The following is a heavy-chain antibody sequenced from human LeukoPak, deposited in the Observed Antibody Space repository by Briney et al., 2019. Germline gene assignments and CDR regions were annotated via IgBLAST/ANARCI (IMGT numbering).Heavy chain of an antibody. J-gene: IGHJ6*02. D-gene: IGHD3-10*01. Sequence: ASVKVSCKASGYTFTSYGINWVRQAPGKGLEWMGGFDPEDGGTIYAQKFQGRVTMTEDTSTDTAYMELSSLRSEDTAVYYCATEFGDVVTSYYYYGMDVWGQGTTVTVSS. CDR2: FDPEDGGT. V-gene: IGHV1-24*01. CDR1: GYTFTSYG. CDR3: ATEFGDVVTSYYYYGMDV.